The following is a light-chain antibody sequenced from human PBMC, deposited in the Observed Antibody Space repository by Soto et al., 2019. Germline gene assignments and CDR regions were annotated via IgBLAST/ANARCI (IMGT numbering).Light chain of an antibody. CDR2: GAS. V-gene: IGKV3-20*01. J-gene: IGKJ5*01. Sequence: EMVLTQSPGTLSLSPWEIATLSCRASQSVSSSYLAWYQQKPGQAPRLLIYGASSRATGIPDRFSGSGSGTDFTLTISRLEPEDFAVYYCQQYGSSLPIPFGQGTRPEIK. CDR1: QSVSSSY. CDR3: QQYGSSLPIP.